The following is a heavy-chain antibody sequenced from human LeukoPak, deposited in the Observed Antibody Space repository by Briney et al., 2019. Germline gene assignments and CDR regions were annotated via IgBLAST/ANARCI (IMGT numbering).Heavy chain of an antibody. J-gene: IGHJ4*02. CDR3: ASGPSYSGSNEYFGS. D-gene: IGHD1-26*01. Sequence: ASVTVSCKASGYTFSSYTMNWVRQAPGQGLEWVGWINTNTGNPTYAQDYTGRFVFSLDSSVSTTYLQISRLKAEDTAVYYCASGPSYSGSNEYFGSWGQGTLVTVSS. CDR2: INTNTGNP. CDR1: GYTFSSYT. V-gene: IGHV7-4-1*02.